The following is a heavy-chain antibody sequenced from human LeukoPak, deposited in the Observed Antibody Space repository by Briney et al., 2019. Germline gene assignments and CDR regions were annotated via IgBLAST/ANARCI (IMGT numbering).Heavy chain of an antibody. V-gene: IGHV4-59*08. CDR1: GGSISSHC. Sequence: PSETLSLTCSVSGGSISSHCYNWIRQSPGKGLEWIGRISYSGSTNYNPSLQSRVTISIDTSKNQFSLRLTSVTAADTAVYYCARRGVEMSAVRPDNWLDPWGQGTLVTVSS. D-gene: IGHD5-24*01. CDR3: ARRGVEMSAVRPDNWLDP. J-gene: IGHJ5*02. CDR2: ISYSGST.